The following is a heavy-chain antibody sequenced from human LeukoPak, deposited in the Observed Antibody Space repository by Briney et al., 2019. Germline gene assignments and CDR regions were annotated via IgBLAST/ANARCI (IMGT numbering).Heavy chain of an antibody. D-gene: IGHD2-15*01. CDR2: IYHTGTT. CDR3: ASLGYCREADCHRPR. Sequence: PSETLSLTCAVSGGSISTRNWWTWVRQPPGKGLEWIGEIYHTGTTNYNPSLKSRVTISLDKSNNQFSLRLSSVTAADTAIYYCASLGYCREADCHRPRWGQGALVTVSS. CDR1: GGSISTRNW. J-gene: IGHJ4*02. V-gene: IGHV4-4*02.